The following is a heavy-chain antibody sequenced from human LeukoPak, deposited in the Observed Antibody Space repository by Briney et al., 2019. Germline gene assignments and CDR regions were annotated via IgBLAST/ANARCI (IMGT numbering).Heavy chain of an antibody. D-gene: IGHD3-22*01. V-gene: IGHV1-18*01. CDR3: ARRGMYFYDSSGRANYHFDH. CDR1: GYTFTSYG. J-gene: IGHJ4*02. Sequence: ASVKVSCKASGYTFTSYGINWVRQAPGQGLEWMGWISAYNGNTNYAQELQDRVTMTTDTLTSTAYMEVRSLRSDDTAMYYCARRGMYFYDSSGRANYHFDHWGQGTLVTVSS. CDR2: ISAYNGNT.